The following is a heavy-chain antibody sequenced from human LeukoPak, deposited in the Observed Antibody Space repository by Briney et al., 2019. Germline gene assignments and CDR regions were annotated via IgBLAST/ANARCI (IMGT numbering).Heavy chain of an antibody. CDR1: GFTFDNYA. Sequence: GGSLRLSCAASGFTFDNYAMHWVRQAPGKGLEWVSGISWNSRSIGYADSVKGRFTISRDNTKNSLYLQMNSLTAEDTAMYYCAKDGDGYHNWGQGALVTVSS. D-gene: IGHD3-9*01. CDR3: AKDGDGYHN. CDR2: ISWNSRSI. J-gene: IGHJ4*02. V-gene: IGHV3-9*01.